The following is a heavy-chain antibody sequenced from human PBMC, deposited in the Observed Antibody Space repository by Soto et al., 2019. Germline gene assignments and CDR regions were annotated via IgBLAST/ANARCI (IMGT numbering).Heavy chain of an antibody. V-gene: IGHV4-59*01. J-gene: IGHJ5*02. CDR3: AKVNDFWTGYYSTNWFDP. Sequence: QVQLQESGPGLVKPSETLSLTCTVSGGSISSYYWSWIRQPPGKGLEWIGYIYYSGSTNYNPSPKSRVTISVDTSKNQFSLKLSSVTAADTAVYYCAKVNDFWTGYYSTNWFDPWGQGTLVTVSS. CDR2: IYYSGST. CDR1: GGSISSYY. D-gene: IGHD3-3*01.